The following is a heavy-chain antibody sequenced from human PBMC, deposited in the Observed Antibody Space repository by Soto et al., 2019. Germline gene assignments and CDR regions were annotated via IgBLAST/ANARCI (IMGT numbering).Heavy chain of an antibody. J-gene: IGHJ4*02. CDR2: IQKEADGGAT. D-gene: IGHD3-16*01. V-gene: IGHV3-15*01. CDR3: TTGEN. CDR1: GFTFRNVW. Sequence: EVLLVESGGGLAKPGESLRLSCEDSGFTFRNVWMTWIRRAPGRGLEWVATIQKEADGGATDYGAPVAGRFTISRDDSQRILYLQMTSLKSEDTGLYYCTTGENWGRGTLVTVAS.